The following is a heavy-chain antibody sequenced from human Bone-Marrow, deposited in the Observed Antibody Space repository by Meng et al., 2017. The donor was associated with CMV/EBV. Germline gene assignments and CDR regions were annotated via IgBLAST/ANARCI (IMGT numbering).Heavy chain of an antibody. CDR3: ARGKGSTPKSKLLGSRRASDQYYGMDV. CDR1: GGSFNSYY. Sequence: SETLSLTCAVFGGSFNSYYWNWIRQPPGKGLEWIGAVSHSGNANYNPSLKSRVTISVDTSKTQFSVKFTSVTAADTAVYYCARGKGSTPKSKLLGSRRASDQYYGMDVWGQGTTVTVSS. J-gene: IGHJ6*02. CDR2: VSHSGNA. D-gene: IGHD2-2*01. V-gene: IGHV4-34*01.